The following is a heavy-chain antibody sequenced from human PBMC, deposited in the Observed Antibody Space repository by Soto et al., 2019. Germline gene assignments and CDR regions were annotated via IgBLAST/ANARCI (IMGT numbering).Heavy chain of an antibody. J-gene: IGHJ6*02. Sequence: SVKVSCKVSGSRFSNYVISWVRQAPGHGLEWLGRIIPIFNSTKYAQSFQGRVTITADKSTSTASLELSSLRSDDTAVYYCARSYSSSGYYYYGMDVWGQGTTVTVS. CDR2: IIPIFNST. D-gene: IGHD6-6*01. V-gene: IGHV1-69*06. CDR1: GSRFSNYV. CDR3: ARSYSSSGYYYYGMDV.